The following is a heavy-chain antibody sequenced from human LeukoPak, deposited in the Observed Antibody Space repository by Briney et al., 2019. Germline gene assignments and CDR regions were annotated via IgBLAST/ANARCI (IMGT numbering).Heavy chain of an antibody. CDR3: AKDRTFDY. CDR1: GFTFSSYG. Sequence: GGSLTLSCAASGFTFSSYGMHWVRQAPGKGLEWVAVISYDGNDKSYADSVKGRFTISRDNSKNTLYLQMNSLRAEDTAVYYCAKDRTFDYWGQGTLVTVSS. V-gene: IGHV3-30*18. CDR2: ISYDGNDK. J-gene: IGHJ4*02.